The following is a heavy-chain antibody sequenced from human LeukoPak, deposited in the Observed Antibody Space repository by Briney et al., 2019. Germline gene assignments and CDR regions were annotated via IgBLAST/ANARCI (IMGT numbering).Heavy chain of an antibody. CDR1: GGSISSYY. V-gene: IGHV4-39*01. D-gene: IGHD6-13*01. J-gene: IGHJ4*02. CDR3: ARRVAASIDY. Sequence: SETLSLTCTVSGGSISSYYWGWIRQPPGKGLEWIGGIYYSGSTYYNPSLKSRVTISVDTSKNQFSLKLSSVTAADTAVYYCARRVAASIDYWGQGTLVTVSS. CDR2: IYYSGST.